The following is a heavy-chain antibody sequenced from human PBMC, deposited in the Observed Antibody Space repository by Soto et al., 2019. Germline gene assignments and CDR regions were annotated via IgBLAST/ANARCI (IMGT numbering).Heavy chain of an antibody. CDR3: ARHKDLEVVARPYYYGMDV. CDR1: GGSISSGGYY. Sequence: QVQLQESGPGLVKPSQTLSLTCTVSGGSISSGGYYWSWIRQHPGKGLEWIGYIYYSGSTYYNPSLKSRVTISVDTSKNQFSLKLSSVTAADTAVYYCARHKDLEVVARPYYYGMDVWGQGTTVTVSS. J-gene: IGHJ6*02. D-gene: IGHD3-22*01. CDR2: IYYSGST. V-gene: IGHV4-31*03.